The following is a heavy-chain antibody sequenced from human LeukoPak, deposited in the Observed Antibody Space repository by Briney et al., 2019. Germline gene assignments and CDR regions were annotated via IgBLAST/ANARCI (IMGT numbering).Heavy chain of an antibody. CDR3: ARGPHWYYYDSSGYGTFDY. V-gene: IGHV1-2*02. J-gene: IGHJ4*02. Sequence: ASVKVSCKASGYTFTDYYINWVRQAPGQGLEWIGWINPNSGGTNYAQKFQGRVTMTRDTSISTAYMELSRLRSDDTAVYYCARGPHWYYYDSSGYGTFDYWGQGTLVTVSS. CDR2: INPNSGGT. CDR1: GYTFTDYY. D-gene: IGHD3-22*01.